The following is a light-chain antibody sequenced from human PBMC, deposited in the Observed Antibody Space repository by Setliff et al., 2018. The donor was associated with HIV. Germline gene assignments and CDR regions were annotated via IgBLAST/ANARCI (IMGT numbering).Light chain of an antibody. CDR3: QSYDTRSRWV. CDR2: QDD. Sequence: NFMLTQPHSVSESPGKTVTISCTRNIGSIASNFVQWYQQRPGTSPTTVIFQDDQRPSGVPDRFSGSIDSSSNSASLTISGLKTEDEADYYCQSYDTRSRWVFGGGTKVTV. V-gene: IGLV6-57*01. J-gene: IGLJ3*02. CDR1: IGSIASNF.